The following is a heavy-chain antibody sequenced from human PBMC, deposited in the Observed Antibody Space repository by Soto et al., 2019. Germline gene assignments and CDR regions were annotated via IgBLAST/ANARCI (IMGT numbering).Heavy chain of an antibody. CDR3: ASCGWSDPYYYGMDV. CDR2: IYSGGST. Sequence: PGGSLRLSCAASGFTVSSNYMSWVRQAPGKGLEWVSVIYSGGSTYYADSVKGRFTISRDNSKNTLYLQMNSLRAEDTAVYYCASCGWSDPYYYGMDVWGQGTTVTVSS. CDR1: GFTVSSNY. D-gene: IGHD6-19*01. V-gene: IGHV3-53*01. J-gene: IGHJ6*02.